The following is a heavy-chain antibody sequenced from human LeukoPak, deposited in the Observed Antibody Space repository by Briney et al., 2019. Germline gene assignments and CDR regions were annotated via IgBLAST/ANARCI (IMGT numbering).Heavy chain of an antibody. V-gene: IGHV1-69*05. D-gene: IGHD3-22*01. CDR2: IIPIFGTA. J-gene: IGHJ4*02. CDR1: GGTFSSYA. Sequence: ASVKVSCKASGGTFSSYAISWVRQAPGQGLEWMGGIIPIFGTANYAQKFQGRVTMTTDTSTSTAYMELRSLRSDDTAVYYCASYASSGYSTPLWGQGTLVTVSS. CDR3: ASYASSGYSTPL.